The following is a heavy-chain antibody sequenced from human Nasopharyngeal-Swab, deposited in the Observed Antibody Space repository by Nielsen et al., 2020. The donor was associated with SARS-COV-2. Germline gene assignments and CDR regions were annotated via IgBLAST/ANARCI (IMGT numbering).Heavy chain of an antibody. D-gene: IGHD5-12*01. CDR2: ITSGNSV. V-gene: IGHV3-48*04. Sequence: GGSLRLSCATSGFTFSPYTMTWVRQAPGKGLQWISYITSGNSVQYADSVRGRFTISRDNAKNSLYLQMNSLTAEDTAAYYCARERGGGYGDYWGQGTLVTVSS. J-gene: IGHJ4*02. CDR1: GFTFSPYT. CDR3: ARERGGGYGDY.